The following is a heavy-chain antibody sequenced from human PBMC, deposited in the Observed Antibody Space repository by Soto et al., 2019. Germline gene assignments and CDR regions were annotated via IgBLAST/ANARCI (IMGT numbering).Heavy chain of an antibody. J-gene: IGHJ5*02. CDR3: AREGYYDSSGYYPNSFDP. Sequence: VEVCCKASRGTFSSYAISWVRQAPGQGLEWMGGIIPIFGTANYAQKFQGRVTITADKSTSTAYMELSSLRSEDTAVYYCAREGYYDSSGYYPNSFDPWGQGTLVTV. D-gene: IGHD3-22*01. V-gene: IGHV1-69*06. CDR2: IIPIFGTA. CDR1: RGTFSSYA.